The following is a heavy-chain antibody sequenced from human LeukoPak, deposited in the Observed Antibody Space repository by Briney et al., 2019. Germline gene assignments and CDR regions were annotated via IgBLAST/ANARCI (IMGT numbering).Heavy chain of an antibody. CDR2: INHSGST. V-gene: IGHV4-34*01. D-gene: IGHD2-15*01. Sequence: SETLSLTCAVYGGSISGYYWSWIRQPPGKGLEWIGEINHSGSTNYNPSLKSRVTISVDTSKNQFSLKLSSVTAADTAVYYCARGSPLGYCSGGSCYLFDYWGQGTLVTVSS. CDR3: ARGSPLGYCSGGSCYLFDY. J-gene: IGHJ4*02. CDR1: GGSISGYY.